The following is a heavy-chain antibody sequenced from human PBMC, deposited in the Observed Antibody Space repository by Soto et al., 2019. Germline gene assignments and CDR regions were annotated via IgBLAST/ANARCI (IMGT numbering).Heavy chain of an antibody. V-gene: IGHV3-49*04. CDR3: TRFPSANYDILSGARGRDYYYGMDV. Sequence: GGSLRLSCTASGFTFGDYAMSWVRQAPGKGLEWVGFIRSKAYGGTTEYAASVKGRFTISRDDSKSIAYLQMNSLKTEDTAVYFCTRFPSANYDILSGARGRDYYYGMDVWGQGTTVTVSS. CDR1: GFTFGDYA. CDR2: IRSKAYGGTT. J-gene: IGHJ6*02. D-gene: IGHD3-9*01.